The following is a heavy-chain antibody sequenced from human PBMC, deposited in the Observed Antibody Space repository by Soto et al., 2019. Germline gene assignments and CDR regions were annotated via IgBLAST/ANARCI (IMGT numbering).Heavy chain of an antibody. CDR2: IYHSGST. CDR1: GYSISSGYY. V-gene: IGHV4-38-2*02. D-gene: IGHD6-13*01. CDR3: ARDRGESSSWYYFDY. J-gene: IGHJ4*02. Sequence: SETLSLTCTVSGYSISSGYYWGWIRQPPGKWLEWIGSIYHSGSTYYNPSLKSRVTFSVDKSKNQFYLKLSSVTAADTAVYYCARDRGESSSWYYFDYWGQGTLVTVSS.